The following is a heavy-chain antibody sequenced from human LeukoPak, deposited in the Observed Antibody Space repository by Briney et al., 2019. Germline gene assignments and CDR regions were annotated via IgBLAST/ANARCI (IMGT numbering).Heavy chain of an antibody. Sequence: GGSLRLSCAASGFTFSSYGMHWVSQAPGKWLEWVAVISYDGSNKNSPDSVKGRFTISRGNSKNTLYLEMNSLRAGDTAVYYWAKGPCSGGSCYLGYWGQGTLVTVSS. CDR3: AKGPCSGGSCYLGY. D-gene: IGHD2-15*01. V-gene: IGHV3-30*18. CDR1: GFTFSSYG. CDR2: ISYDGSNK. J-gene: IGHJ4*02.